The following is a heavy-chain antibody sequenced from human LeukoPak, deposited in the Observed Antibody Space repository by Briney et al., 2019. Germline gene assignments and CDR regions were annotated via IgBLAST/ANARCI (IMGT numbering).Heavy chain of an antibody. Sequence: ASVKVSCKASGYTFSSYAMNWVRQAPGQGLEWVGWINTNTGNPTYAQDFTGRLVFSLDTSVTTTYLQISSLKAEDTAVYYCAREPRYCSTTSCYPTGWFDPWGQGTLVTVSS. CDR3: AREPRYCSTTSCYPTGWFDP. J-gene: IGHJ5*02. CDR2: INTNTGNP. V-gene: IGHV7-4-1*02. CDR1: GYTFSSYA. D-gene: IGHD2-2*01.